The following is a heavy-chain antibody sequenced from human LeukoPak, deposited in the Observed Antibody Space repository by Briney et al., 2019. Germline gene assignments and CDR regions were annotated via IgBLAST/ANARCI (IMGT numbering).Heavy chain of an antibody. CDR2: IIPIFGTA. CDR1: GGTFSSYA. D-gene: IGHD2-2*01. CDR3: ARAVVVPAAIVWFDP. Sequence: SVEVSCKASGGTFSSYAIGWVRQAPGQGLEWMGGIIPIFGTANYAQKFQGRVTITTDESTSTAYMELSSLRSEDTAVYYCARAVVVPAAIVWFDPWGQGTLVTVSS. J-gene: IGHJ5*02. V-gene: IGHV1-69*05.